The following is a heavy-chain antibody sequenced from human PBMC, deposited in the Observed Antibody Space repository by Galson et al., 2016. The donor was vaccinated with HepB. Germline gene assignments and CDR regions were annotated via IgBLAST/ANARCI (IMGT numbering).Heavy chain of an antibody. Sequence: SLRLSCAASGFTFSSYAMNWVRQAPGKGLERVAGTSYNGNNKYYIDSVKGRFTISRDNAKNSLYLQINSLRAEDTAVYYCARALYYDTSTYYYRGSDYSNYYGLDVWGQGTTVTVSS. CDR2: TSYNGNNK. D-gene: IGHD3-22*01. J-gene: IGHJ6*01. CDR3: ARALYYDTSTYYYRGSDYSNYYGLDV. V-gene: IGHV3-30*04. CDR1: GFTFSSYA.